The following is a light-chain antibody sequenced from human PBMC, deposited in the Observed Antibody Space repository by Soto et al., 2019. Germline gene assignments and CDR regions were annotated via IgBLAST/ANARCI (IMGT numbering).Light chain of an antibody. CDR3: QQYNTWYS. J-gene: IGKJ2*03. Sequence: QMTQSPSTLSASLGDRVTITCRASQTISQWLAWYQQKPGKAPKLLIYDASSLETGVPSRFSGSGSGTEFALTISSLQPDDFATYYCQQYNTWYSFGQGTKLEVK. CDR2: DAS. CDR1: QTISQW. V-gene: IGKV1-5*01.